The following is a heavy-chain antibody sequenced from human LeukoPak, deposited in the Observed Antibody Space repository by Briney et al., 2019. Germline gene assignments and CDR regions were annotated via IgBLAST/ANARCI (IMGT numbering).Heavy chain of an antibody. CDR3: ARTPRPEYFSDSSGFDY. CDR2: IYSGGNT. D-gene: IGHD3-22*01. V-gene: IGHV3-66*01. J-gene: IGHJ4*02. CDR1: GFTVSRNY. Sequence: GGSLRLSCAASGFTVSRNYMSWVRQAPGKGLEWVSVIYSGGNTYYADSMKGRFTISRDNSKNTLYLQMNDLRAEDTAVYYCARTPRPEYFSDSSGFDYWGQGTLVTVSS.